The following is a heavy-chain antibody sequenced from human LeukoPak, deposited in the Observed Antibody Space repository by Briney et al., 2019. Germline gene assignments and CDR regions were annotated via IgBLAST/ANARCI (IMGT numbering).Heavy chain of an antibody. CDR3: ARARYFDWLDYFDY. V-gene: IGHV3-74*01. J-gene: IGHJ4*02. Sequence: GGSLRLSCAASGFTFSSYWMHWVRQAPGKGLVWVSRINTDGSSTSYADSVKGRFTISRDNAKNTLYLQMNSLRAEDTAVYYCARARYFDWLDYFDYWGQGTLVTVSS. CDR1: GFTFSSYW. D-gene: IGHD3-9*01. CDR2: INTDGSST.